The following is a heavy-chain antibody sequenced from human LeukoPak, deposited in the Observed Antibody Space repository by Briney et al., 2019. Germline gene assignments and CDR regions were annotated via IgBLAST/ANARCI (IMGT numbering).Heavy chain of an antibody. V-gene: IGHV4-61*01. Sequence: SETLSLTCIVSGGSVSSGRYYWSWIRQPPGKGLGWIGYIYYSGSTSYNPSLKSRVTISIDTSKNQFSLKLSSVTAADTAVYYCARLTRRSGNYFDYWGQGTLVTVSS. CDR3: ARLTRRSGNYFDY. CDR1: GGSVSSGRYY. J-gene: IGHJ4*02. D-gene: IGHD1-1*01. CDR2: IYYSGST.